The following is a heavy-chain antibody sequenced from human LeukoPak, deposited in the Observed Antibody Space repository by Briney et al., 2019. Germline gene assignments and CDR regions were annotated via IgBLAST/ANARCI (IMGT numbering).Heavy chain of an antibody. D-gene: IGHD3-10*01. CDR3: VRSITMFQY. J-gene: IGHJ1*01. V-gene: IGHV3-20*04. Sequence: GGSLRLSCAASGFTFSDYYMSWIRQAPGKGLEWVAGISLNGGSTGYADSVKGRFTISRDNAKNSLYLQMNSLRAEDTALYYCVRSITMFQYWGQGTLVTVSS. CDR1: GFTFSDYY. CDR2: ISLNGGST.